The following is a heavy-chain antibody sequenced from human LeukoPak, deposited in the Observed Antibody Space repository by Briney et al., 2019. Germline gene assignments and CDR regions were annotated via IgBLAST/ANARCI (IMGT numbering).Heavy chain of an antibody. CDR3: ARDGFYCSGSDCSKGRWYSHYYMDV. CDR2: IYAGGNT. CDR1: GASINSGSYY. Sequence: SQTLSLTCTVSGASINSGSYYWTWIRQPAGKGLEWIGRIYAGGNTDYSPSLKSRLTISLDTSKNQFSLRLSSVTAADTAVYYCARDGFYCSGSDCSKGRWYSHYYMDVWGKGTTVTVSS. V-gene: IGHV4-61*02. D-gene: IGHD5-12*01. J-gene: IGHJ6*03.